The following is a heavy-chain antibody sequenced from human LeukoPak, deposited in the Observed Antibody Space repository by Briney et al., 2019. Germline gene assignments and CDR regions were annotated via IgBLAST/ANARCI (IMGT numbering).Heavy chain of an antibody. J-gene: IGHJ5*02. V-gene: IGHV3-21*01. Sequence: GGSLRLSCAASGFTLSPYGMNWVRQAPGKGLEWVSAISGSTTYIYYADSVKGRFNISRDNSKSTLFLQMNSLRVEDTAVYYCARGGIAVAGDDLWGQGTLVSLSA. CDR2: ISGSTTYI. CDR3: ARGGIAVAGDDL. D-gene: IGHD6-19*01. CDR1: GFTLSPYG.